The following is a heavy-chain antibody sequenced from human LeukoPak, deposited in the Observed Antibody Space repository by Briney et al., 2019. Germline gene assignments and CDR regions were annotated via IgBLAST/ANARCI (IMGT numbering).Heavy chain of an antibody. CDR1: GFPFETNA. D-gene: IGHD5-18*01. CDR3: AKDWIQFNRVFDCFDS. CDR2: IGNTET. V-gene: IGHV3-23*01. Sequence: GGSLRLSCATSGFPFETNAMSWVRQAPGKGLEWVATIGNTETFYADSVTGRFTISQDNSKNTVNLQMNRLRVEDTAIYYCAKDWIQFNRVFDCFDSWGQGTLVTVSS. J-gene: IGHJ4*02.